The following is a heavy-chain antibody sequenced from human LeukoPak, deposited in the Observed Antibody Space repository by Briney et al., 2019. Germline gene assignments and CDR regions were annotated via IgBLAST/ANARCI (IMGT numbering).Heavy chain of an antibody. CDR2: INHSGST. CDR1: GGSFSGYY. J-gene: IGHJ4*02. V-gene: IGHV4-34*01. D-gene: IGHD5-12*01. CDR3: ARGVGYSGYDFDY. Sequence: SETLSLTCAVYGGSFSGYYWSWIRQPPGKGLEWIGEINHSGSTNYNPSLKSRVTISVDTSKNQFSLKLSSVTAADTAVYYCARGVGYSGYDFDYWGREPWSPSPQ.